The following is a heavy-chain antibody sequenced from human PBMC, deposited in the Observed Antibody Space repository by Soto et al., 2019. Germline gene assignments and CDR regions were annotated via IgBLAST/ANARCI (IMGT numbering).Heavy chain of an antibody. V-gene: IGHV3-23*01. CDR3: AKDMDIVVVVAATRVDY. J-gene: IGHJ4*02. D-gene: IGHD2-15*01. CDR2: ISGSGGST. CDR1: GFTFSSYA. Sequence: EVQLLESGGGLVQPGGSLRLSCAASGFTFSSYAMSWVRQAPGKGLEWVSAISGSGGSTYYADSVKGRFTISRDNSKNTLYLQMNSLRAEDTAVYYCAKDMDIVVVVAATRVDYWGQGTLVTVSS.